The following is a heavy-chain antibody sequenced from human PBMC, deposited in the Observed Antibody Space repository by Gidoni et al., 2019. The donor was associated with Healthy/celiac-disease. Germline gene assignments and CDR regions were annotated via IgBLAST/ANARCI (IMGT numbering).Heavy chain of an antibody. Sequence: QLQLQESGPGLVKPSETLSLTCTVSGGSISSSSYYWGWIRQPPGKGLEWIGSIYYSGSTYYNPSLKSRVTISVDTSKNQFSLKLSSVTAADTAVYYCARLYHYYDSSGYYIDYWGQGTLVTVSS. CDR3: ARLYHYYDSSGYYIDY. J-gene: IGHJ4*02. CDR1: GGSISSSSYY. CDR2: IYYSGST. D-gene: IGHD3-22*01. V-gene: IGHV4-39*01.